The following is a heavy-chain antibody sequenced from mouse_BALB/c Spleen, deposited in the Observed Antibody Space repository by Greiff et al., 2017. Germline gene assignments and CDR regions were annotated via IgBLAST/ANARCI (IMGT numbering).Heavy chain of an antibody. D-gene: IGHD1-1*01. CDR1: GFSLTSYG. J-gene: IGHJ2*01. V-gene: IGHV2-9*02. CDR3: ARDYYGSSYNYFDY. Sequence: VMLVESGPGLVAPSQSLSITCTVSGFSLTSYGVHWVRQPPGKGLEWLGVIWAGGSTNYNSALMSRLSISKDNSKSQVFLKMNSLQTDDTAMYYCARDYYGSSYNYFDYWGQGTTLTVSS. CDR2: IWAGGST.